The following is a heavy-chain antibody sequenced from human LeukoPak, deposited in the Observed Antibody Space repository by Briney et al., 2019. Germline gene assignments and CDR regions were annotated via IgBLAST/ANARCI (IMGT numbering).Heavy chain of an antibody. CDR1: GFIFSNYG. Sequence: GGSLRLSCAASGFIFSNYGMHWVRQAPRKGLEGVAVIWFDGSNQYHADDVKGRFTISRDNSKNTLYLQMSSLRAEDTALYYCARDEFAGDSSGYIDYWGQGTLVTVSS. D-gene: IGHD3-22*01. J-gene: IGHJ4*02. CDR3: ARDEFAGDSSGYIDY. CDR2: IWFDGSNQ. V-gene: IGHV3-33*01.